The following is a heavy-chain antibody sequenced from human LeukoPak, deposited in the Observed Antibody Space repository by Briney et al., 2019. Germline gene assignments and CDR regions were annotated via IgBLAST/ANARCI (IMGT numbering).Heavy chain of an antibody. D-gene: IGHD3-3*01. CDR2: IYYSGST. CDR3: ARVGVRFWEAFDI. V-gene: IGHV4-59*01. Sequence: SETLSLTCAVSGGSISSYHWSWIRQPPGKGLEWIGYIYYSGSTYYNPSLKSRITISVDTSKNQFSLKLSSVTAADTAVYYCARVGVRFWEAFDIWGQGTLVTVSS. J-gene: IGHJ3*02. CDR1: GGSISSYH.